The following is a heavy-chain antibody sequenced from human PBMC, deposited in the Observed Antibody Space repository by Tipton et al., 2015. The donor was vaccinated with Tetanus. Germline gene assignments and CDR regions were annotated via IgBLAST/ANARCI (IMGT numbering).Heavy chain of an antibody. Sequence: SLRLSCAASGFIFSSYGIHWVRQAPGKGLEWVAVSWYDGTDKYYADSVKGRFTISRDNSKNTLYLQMNSLRAGDTAVYYCAREAECRGGSFLSGVFDNWGQGTQVTVST. D-gene: IGHD3-10*01. J-gene: IGHJ4*02. CDR2: SWYDGTDK. V-gene: IGHV3-33*01. CDR3: AREAECRGGSFLSGVFDN. CDR1: GFIFSSYG.